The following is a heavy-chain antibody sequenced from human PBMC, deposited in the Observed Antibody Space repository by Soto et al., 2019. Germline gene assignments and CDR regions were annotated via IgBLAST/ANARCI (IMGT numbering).Heavy chain of an antibody. V-gene: IGHV4-4*02. CDR2: IYHSGST. D-gene: IGHD6-19*01. CDR3: ARHPYSSGWSYFDY. Sequence: SETLSLTCAVSGGSISSSNLWSCVRQPPGKGLEWIGEIYHSGSTNYNPSLKSRVTISVDKSKNQFSLKLSSVTAADTAVYYCARHPYSSGWSYFDYWGQGTLVTVSS. CDR1: GGSISSSNL. J-gene: IGHJ4*02.